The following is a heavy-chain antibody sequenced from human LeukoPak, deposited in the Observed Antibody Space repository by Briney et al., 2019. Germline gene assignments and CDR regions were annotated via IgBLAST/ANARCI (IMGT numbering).Heavy chain of an antibody. CDR3: ARAARPPEEYYFDY. Sequence: GGSLRLSCAASGFTFSSYWMTWVRQAPGKGLEWVANIKKDGSEKYYVDSVKGRFTISRDNAKTSLYLQMNSLRAEDTALYYCARAARPPEEYYFDYWGQGTLVTVSS. D-gene: IGHD6-6*01. CDR2: IKKDGSEK. J-gene: IGHJ4*02. V-gene: IGHV3-7*03. CDR1: GFTFSSYW.